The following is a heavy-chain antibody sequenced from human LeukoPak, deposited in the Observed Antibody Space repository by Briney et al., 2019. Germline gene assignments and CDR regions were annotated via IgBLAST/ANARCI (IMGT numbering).Heavy chain of an antibody. Sequence: ASVKVSCKASGGTFSTCVSSWVRQAPGQGLEWMGGIIAIFGTANYAQKFQGRVTMTTDTSTSTAHMELRSLRSDDTAVYYCARQGYSGHSQGAADYWGQGTLVTVSS. V-gene: IGHV1-69*05. D-gene: IGHD4-23*01. CDR3: ARQGYSGHSQGAADY. CDR2: IIAIFGTA. J-gene: IGHJ4*02. CDR1: GGTFSTCV.